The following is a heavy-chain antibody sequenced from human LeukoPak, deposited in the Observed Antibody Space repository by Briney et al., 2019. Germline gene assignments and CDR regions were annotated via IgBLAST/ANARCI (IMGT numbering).Heavy chain of an antibody. D-gene: IGHD2-21*02. V-gene: IGHV3-48*02. CDR2: ITSSSSAI. Sequence: GGSLRLSCAASGLTFTSYSMNWVRQAPGKGLEWVSYITSSSSAISYADSVKGRFTISRDNAKNSLYLQMNSLRDEDTAVYYCARDRYCGGDCSDAFDIWGRGTTVTVSS. J-gene: IGHJ3*02. CDR3: ARDRYCGGDCSDAFDI. CDR1: GLTFTSYS.